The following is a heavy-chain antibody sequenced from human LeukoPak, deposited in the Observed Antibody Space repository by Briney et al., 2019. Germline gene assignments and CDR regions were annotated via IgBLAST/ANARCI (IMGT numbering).Heavy chain of an antibody. CDR3: ARDRPAFTDYDSSGYLGYYFDY. D-gene: IGHD3-22*01. CDR2: ISYDGSNK. V-gene: IGHV3-30-3*01. J-gene: IGHJ4*02. CDR1: GFTFSSYA. Sequence: GGSLRLSCAASGFTFSSYAMPWVRQAPGKGLEWVAVISYDGSNKYYADSVKGRFTISRDNSKNTLYLQMNSLRAEDTAVYYCARDRPAFTDYDSSGYLGYYFDYWGQGTLVTVSS.